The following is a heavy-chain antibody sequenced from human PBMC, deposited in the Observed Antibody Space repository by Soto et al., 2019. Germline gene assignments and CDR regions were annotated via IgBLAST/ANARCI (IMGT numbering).Heavy chain of an antibody. CDR2: TWSDESRK. J-gene: IGHJ4*02. V-gene: IGHV3-33*01. Sequence: QVQLVESGGGVVQPGRSLRLSCTASGFTFSSYGMHWVRQAPGKGLEWVAITWSDESRKYYADSVKGRFIISRDNSKNTLFLQMDSLRAEDTAVYYCARGRPGPISTMPLLDNGAQGTLVTVSS. CDR3: ARGRPGPISTMPLLDN. CDR1: GFTFSSYG. D-gene: IGHD3-9*01.